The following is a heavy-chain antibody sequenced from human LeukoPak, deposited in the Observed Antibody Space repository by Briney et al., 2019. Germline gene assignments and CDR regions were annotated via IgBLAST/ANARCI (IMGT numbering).Heavy chain of an antibody. V-gene: IGHV4-34*01. J-gene: IGHJ4*02. CDR3: ARGRPYSGGYHLDY. D-gene: IGHD1-26*01. CDR2: INHSGST. Sequence: SETLSLTCAVYGGSFSGYYWSWIRQPPGKGLEWIGEINHSGSTNYNPSLKSRVTISVDTSKNQFFLKLNSVTAADTAVYYCARGRPYSGGYHLDYWGQGTLVTVSA. CDR1: GGSFSGYY.